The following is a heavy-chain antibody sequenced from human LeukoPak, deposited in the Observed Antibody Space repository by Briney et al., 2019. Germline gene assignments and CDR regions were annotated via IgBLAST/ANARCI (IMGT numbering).Heavy chain of an antibody. CDR1: GFTFSSYG. V-gene: IGHV3-30*18. CDR3: AKARGFPGQYQLPYHYYYGMDV. J-gene: IGHJ6*02. CDR2: ISYDGSNK. Sequence: GSLRLSCAASGFTFSSYGMHWVRQAPGKGLEWVAVISYDGSNKYYADSVKGRFTISRDNSKNTLYLQMNSLRAEDTAVYYCAKARGFPGQYQLPYHYYYGMDVWGQGTTVTVSS. D-gene: IGHD2-2*01.